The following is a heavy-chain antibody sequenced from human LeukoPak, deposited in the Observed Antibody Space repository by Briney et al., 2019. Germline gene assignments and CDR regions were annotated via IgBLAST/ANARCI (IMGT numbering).Heavy chain of an antibody. J-gene: IGHJ4*02. D-gene: IGHD1-26*01. CDR3: AREKQLGGTPFDF. CDR2: VSNDGKTI. V-gene: IGHV3-30*04. CDR1: EFAFTGHS. Sequence: GGFLRLFCVASEFAFTGHSMHWVRQDPGKGLEWVAVVSNDGKTIFYADSLKGRFTVSTDNSKNTVYLQVNSLRDEDAAVYYCAREKQLGGTPFDFWGQGSLVTVSS.